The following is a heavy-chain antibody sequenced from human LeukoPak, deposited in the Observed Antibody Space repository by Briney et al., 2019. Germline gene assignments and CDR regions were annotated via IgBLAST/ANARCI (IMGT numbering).Heavy chain of an antibody. CDR3: AKDRVLRYFDWLFDLDY. D-gene: IGHD3-9*01. CDR2: IRYDGNKK. V-gene: IGHV3-30*02. J-gene: IGHJ4*02. CDR1: GLTLSNYG. Sequence: GGSLRLSCAASGLTLSNYGMHWVRQAPGKGLEWVAFIRYDGNKKYYADSVKGRFTISRDNAKNTLYLQMNSLRADDTAVYYCAKDRVLRYFDWLFDLDYWGQGTLVTVSS.